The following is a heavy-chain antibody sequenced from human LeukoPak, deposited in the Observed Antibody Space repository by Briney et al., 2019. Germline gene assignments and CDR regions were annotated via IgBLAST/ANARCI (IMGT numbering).Heavy chain of an antibody. V-gene: IGHV1-18*01. D-gene: IGHD6-6*01. CDR1: GYTFTSYG. J-gene: IGHJ4*02. CDR2: ITPYNDNT. Sequence: TSVKVSCKASGYTFTSYGLSWVRQAPGQGLQWMGWITPYNDNTNYAQKFQGRVTMTTDTSTNTAYMDLRSLRFDDTAVYYCARGGSSSPSPNFDYWGQGALVTVSA. CDR3: ARGGSSSPSPNFDY.